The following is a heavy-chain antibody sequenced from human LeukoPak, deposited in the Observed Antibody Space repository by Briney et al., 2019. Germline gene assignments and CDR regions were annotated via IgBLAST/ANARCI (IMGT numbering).Heavy chain of an antibody. D-gene: IGHD6-13*01. V-gene: IGHV4-39*07. CDR3: ARGTSWFPFDY. CDR2: IYYSGNT. CDR1: GVSISSSNSY. J-gene: IGHJ4*02. Sequence: SETLSLTCTVSGVSISSSNSYWGWIRQPPGKGLEWIGSIYYSGNTYYNASLKSQVSISIDTSKNQFSLKLSSVTAADTAVYYCARGTSWFPFDYWGQGTLVTVSS.